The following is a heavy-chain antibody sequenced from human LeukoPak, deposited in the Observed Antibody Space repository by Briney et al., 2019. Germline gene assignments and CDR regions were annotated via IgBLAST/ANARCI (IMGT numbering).Heavy chain of an antibody. CDR2: IYSGGST. V-gene: IGHV3-53*05. J-gene: IGHJ4*02. D-gene: IGHD6-13*01. CDR1: GFTVSSNY. CDR3: AMGIAAAGTDY. Sequence: GGSLRLSCAASGFTVSSNYMSWVRQAPGKGLEWVSVIYSGGSTCYADSVKGRFTISRDNSKNTLYLQMNSLRSDDTAVYYCAMGIAAAGTDYWGQGTLVTVSS.